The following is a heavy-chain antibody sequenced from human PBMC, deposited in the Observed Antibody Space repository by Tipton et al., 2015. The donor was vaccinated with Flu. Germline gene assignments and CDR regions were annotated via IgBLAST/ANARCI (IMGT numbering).Heavy chain of an antibody. V-gene: IGHV4-39*07. CDR2: IYYSGST. CDR3: ARVGVVTPFDY. D-gene: IGHD4-23*01. Sequence: TLSLTCTVSGDSISSSSYYWGWIRQPPGKGLEWIGSIYYSGSTYYNPSLKSRVTISVDTSKNQFSLKLSSVTAADTAVYYCARVGVVTPFDYWGQGTLVTVSS. CDR1: GDSISSSSYY. J-gene: IGHJ4*02.